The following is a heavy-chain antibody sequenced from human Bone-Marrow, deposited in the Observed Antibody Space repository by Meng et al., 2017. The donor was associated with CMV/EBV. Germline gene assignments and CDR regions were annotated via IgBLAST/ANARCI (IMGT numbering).Heavy chain of an antibody. CDR2: IYHSGST. D-gene: IGHD6-13*01. V-gene: IGHV4-38-2*02. J-gene: IGHJ6*02. Sequence: GSLRLSCTVSGYSISSGYYWGWIRQPPGKGLEWIGSIYHSGSTYYNPSLKSRVTISVDTSKNQFSLKLSSVTAADTAVYYCARDTEQLVETLMDVWGQRTTVTVSS. CDR1: GYSISSGYY. CDR3: ARDTEQLVETLMDV.